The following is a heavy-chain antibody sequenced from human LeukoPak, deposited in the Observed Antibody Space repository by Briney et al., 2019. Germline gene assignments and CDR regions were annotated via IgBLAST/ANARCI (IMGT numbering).Heavy chain of an antibody. CDR3: ARPPGKPPTRRVPYNMDV. CDR1: GFTLNRYS. CDR2: ISCSSSYI. D-gene: IGHD3-10*01. Sequence: GGSLRLSCAASGFTLNRYSMNWVRQAAGKGLEWVSSISCSSSYIYYADFVEGRFTISRDNAKNSLYLQINIPRAEDTAVYYCARPPGKPPTRRVPYNMDVWGKGTTVTVSS. J-gene: IGHJ6*03. V-gene: IGHV3-21*01.